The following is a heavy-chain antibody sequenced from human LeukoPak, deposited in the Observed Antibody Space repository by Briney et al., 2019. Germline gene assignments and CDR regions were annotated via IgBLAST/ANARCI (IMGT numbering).Heavy chain of an antibody. CDR3: ARYGSRGSASIKFDY. CDR2: NYGRAST. J-gene: IGHJ4*02. D-gene: IGHD4-17*01. V-gene: IGHV4-38-2*01. Sequence: SETLSLTRAVAGYSPGMISTWGWIRQSPGKGLEWIGRNYGRASTSYNPSLMNRVTMSVDTSKNHFSLQLPSLTAADTAVYYRARYGSRGSASIKFDYWGPGIQVTVSS. CDR1: GYSPGMIST.